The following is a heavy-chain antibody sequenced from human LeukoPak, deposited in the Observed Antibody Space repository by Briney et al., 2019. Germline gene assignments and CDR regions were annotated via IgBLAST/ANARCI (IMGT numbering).Heavy chain of an antibody. CDR3: ARDHPLEDYFDY. CDR1: GFTFSSYA. D-gene: IGHD5-24*01. Sequence: GGSLRLSCAASGFTFSSYAMHWVRQAPGKGLEWVAVISDDGSTKYYADSMKGRFTISRDNSKNTVHLQMHSLRAEDTAVYYCARDHPLEDYFDYWGQGTLVTVSS. CDR2: ISDDGSTK. V-gene: IGHV3-30*04. J-gene: IGHJ4*02.